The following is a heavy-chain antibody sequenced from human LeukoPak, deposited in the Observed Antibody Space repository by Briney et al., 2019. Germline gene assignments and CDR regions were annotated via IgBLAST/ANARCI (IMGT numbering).Heavy chain of an antibody. Sequence: GGSLRLSCAASGFTFSSYAMHWVRQAPGKGLEWVAVISYDGSNKYYADSVKGRFTISRDNSKNTLYLHMNSLRAEDTAVYYCARENSDWYAFDIWGQGTMVTVSS. CDR3: ARENSDWYAFDI. D-gene: IGHD3-9*01. V-gene: IGHV3-30*14. CDR1: GFTFSSYA. CDR2: ISYDGSNK. J-gene: IGHJ3*02.